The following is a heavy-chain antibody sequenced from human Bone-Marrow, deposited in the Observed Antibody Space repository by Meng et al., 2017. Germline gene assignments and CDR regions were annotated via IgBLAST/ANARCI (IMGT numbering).Heavy chain of an antibody. V-gene: IGHV1-69*06. CDR1: GGTFSSYA. Sequence: SVKVSCKASGGTFSSYAISWVRQAPGQGLEWMGGIIPIFGTANYAQKFQGRVTITADKSTSTAYMELSSLRSEDTAVYYCASSDYYYGSGSYYNAIDYWGLGTLVTVSS. CDR3: ASSDYYYGSGSYYNAIDY. J-gene: IGHJ4*02. CDR2: IIPIFGTA. D-gene: IGHD3-10*01.